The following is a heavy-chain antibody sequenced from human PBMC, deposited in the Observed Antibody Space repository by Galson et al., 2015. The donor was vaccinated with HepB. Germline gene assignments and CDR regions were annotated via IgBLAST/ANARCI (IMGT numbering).Heavy chain of an antibody. Sequence: SVTVSCKVSGSTLTELSMHWVRQAPGKGLEWMGGFDPEDGETIYAQKFQGRVTMTEDTSTDTAYMELSSLRSADTAVYYCATGRAAYSGSYYNWFDPWGQGTLVAVSS. CDR2: FDPEDGET. V-gene: IGHV1-24*01. J-gene: IGHJ5*02. D-gene: IGHD1-26*01. CDR3: ATGRAAYSGSYYNWFDP. CDR1: GSTLTELS.